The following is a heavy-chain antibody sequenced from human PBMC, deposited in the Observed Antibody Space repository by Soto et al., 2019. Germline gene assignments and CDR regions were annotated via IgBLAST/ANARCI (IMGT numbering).Heavy chain of an antibody. CDR2: INPNSGGT. J-gene: IGHJ6*02. CDR1: GYTFTGYY. V-gene: IGHV1-2*02. D-gene: IGHD1-26*01. CDR3: VRGPSEGATKMGYGMYG. Sequence: ASVKVSCKASGYTFTGYYMHWVRQAPGQGLEWMGWINPNSGGTNYAQKFQGRVTMTRDTSISTAYMELSRLRSDDTAVYYRVRGPSEGATKMGYGMYGWGRGPTVTVAS.